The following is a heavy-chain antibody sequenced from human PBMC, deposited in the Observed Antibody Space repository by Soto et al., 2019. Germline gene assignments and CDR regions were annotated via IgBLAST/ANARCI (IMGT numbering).Heavy chain of an antibody. D-gene: IGHD2-15*01. J-gene: IGHJ4*02. CDR2: LYYSGST. CDR1: GGSISSHH. V-gene: IGHV4-59*11. Sequence: SETLSLTCTVSGGSISSHHWSWIRQPPGKGLEWIGYLYYSGSTNYNPSPKGRVTISVDTSKNQFSLKLSSVTAADTAVYYCARALIHCSGGSCYSSPRTYDYWGPGTLVTVSS. CDR3: ARALIHCSGGSCYSSPRTYDY.